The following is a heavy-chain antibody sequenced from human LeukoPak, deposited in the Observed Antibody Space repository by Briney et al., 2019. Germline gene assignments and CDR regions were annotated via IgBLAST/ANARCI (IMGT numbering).Heavy chain of an antibody. Sequence: GASVKVSCKASGYTFTGYYIHWVRQAPGQGLEWMGWINPNSGGTNYARKFQGRVTMTRDTSISTAYMELSRLRSDDTAVYYCAREPGDGGYDNFDYWGQGTLVTVSS. CDR1: GYTFTGYY. J-gene: IGHJ4*02. V-gene: IGHV1-2*02. D-gene: IGHD5-12*01. CDR2: INPNSGGT. CDR3: AREPGDGGYDNFDY.